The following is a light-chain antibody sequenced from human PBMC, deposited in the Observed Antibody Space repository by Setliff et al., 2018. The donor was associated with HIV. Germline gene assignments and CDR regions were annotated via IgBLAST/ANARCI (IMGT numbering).Light chain of an antibody. CDR1: SSDVGGHDY. CDR3: CSYAGSYTSYVL. Sequence: QSALTQPRSVSGSPGQSVTISCTGTSSDVGGHDYVSWYQEHPGKAPKLMIYDVTKRPSGVPDRFSGSKSGNTASLTISGLQAEDEADYYCCSYAGSYTSYVLFGGGTK. CDR2: DVT. V-gene: IGLV2-11*01. J-gene: IGLJ2*01.